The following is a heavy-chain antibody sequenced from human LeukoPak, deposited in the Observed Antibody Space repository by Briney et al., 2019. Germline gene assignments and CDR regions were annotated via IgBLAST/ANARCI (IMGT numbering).Heavy chain of an antibody. J-gene: IGHJ4*02. CDR3: ARHWTPIGGSYPLDY. D-gene: IGHD1-26*01. CDR2: VHLDGRT. Sequence: SETLSLTCDVPGGSVTSTNWWTWVRQPPGKGLEWIGEVHLDGRTNYNPSLKSRVTMSLDTSKNQFSLKLTSVTAADTAVYYCARHWTPIGGSYPLDYWGQGTLVTVSS. CDR1: GGSVTSTNW. V-gene: IGHV4-4*02.